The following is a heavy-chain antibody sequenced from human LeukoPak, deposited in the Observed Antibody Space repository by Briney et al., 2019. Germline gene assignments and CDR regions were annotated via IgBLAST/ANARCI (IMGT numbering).Heavy chain of an antibody. D-gene: IGHD5-12*01. J-gene: IGHJ4*02. Sequence: SGGSLRLSCAASGFSFSSYWMHWVRQAPGKGLVWVSRINSDGSSTSYADSVKGRFTISRDNAKNTLYLQMNRLRAEDTAVYYCARGFGYDNIVTYWGQGTLVTVSS. V-gene: IGHV3-74*01. CDR1: GFSFSSYW. CDR2: INSDGSST. CDR3: ARGFGYDNIVTY.